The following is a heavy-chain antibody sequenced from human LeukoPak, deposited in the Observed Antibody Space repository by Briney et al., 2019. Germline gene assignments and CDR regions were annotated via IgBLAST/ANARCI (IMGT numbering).Heavy chain of an antibody. Sequence: GSSVKVSCKASGGTFSSYAISWVRQATGQGLEWMGWMNPNSGNTGYAQKFQGRVTITADKSTSTAYMELSSLRSEDTAVYYCAREPHYYGSGSYFDYWGQGTLVTVSS. CDR3: AREPHYYGSGSYFDY. D-gene: IGHD3-10*01. CDR1: GGTFSSYA. CDR2: MNPNSGNT. V-gene: IGHV1-69*04. J-gene: IGHJ4*02.